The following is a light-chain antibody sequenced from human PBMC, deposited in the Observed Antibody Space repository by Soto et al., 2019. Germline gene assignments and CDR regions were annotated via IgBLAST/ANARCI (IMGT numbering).Light chain of an antibody. V-gene: IGLV1-36*01. CDR2: YDN. CDR3: AAWDESLFAYL. J-gene: IGLJ1*01. CDR1: SSNIGTNA. Sequence: QSVLTQPPSVSEAPGQRIAISCSGSSSNIGTNAVTWYQHLPGKAPKVLIHYDNLLPSGVSDRFSGSRSGTSASLAISRVQSEDYFYYYCAAWDESLFAYLFGTEPKFTVL.